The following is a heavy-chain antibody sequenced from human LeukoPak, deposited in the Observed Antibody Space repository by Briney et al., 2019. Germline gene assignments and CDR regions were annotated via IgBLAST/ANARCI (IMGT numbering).Heavy chain of an antibody. V-gene: IGHV5-51*01. CDR3: ARQGRIVVVTTTHDAFDI. CDR2: IYPGDSDA. J-gene: IGHJ3*02. D-gene: IGHD2-21*02. Sequence: GESLKISCTGSGYSFTTYWIGWVRQMPGKGLEWMGIIYPGDSDARYSPSFQGQVTISVDKSISTAYLQWSSLKASNTAMYHCARQGRIVVVTTTHDAFDIWGQGTMVTVSS. CDR1: GYSFTTYW.